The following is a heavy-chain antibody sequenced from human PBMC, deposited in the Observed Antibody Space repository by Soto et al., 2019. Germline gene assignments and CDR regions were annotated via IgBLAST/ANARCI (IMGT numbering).Heavy chain of an antibody. V-gene: IGHV4-59*01. Sequence: QVQLQESGPGLVKPSETLSLTCTVSGGSISSYYWSWIRQPPGKGLEWIGYIYYSGSTNYNPSLKSRVTISVDTSKNQFSLKLSSVTAADTAVYYCAREVAYYDSSGYYYIWFDPWGQGTLVTVSS. D-gene: IGHD3-22*01. CDR1: GGSISSYY. J-gene: IGHJ5*02. CDR3: AREVAYYDSSGYYYIWFDP. CDR2: IYYSGST.